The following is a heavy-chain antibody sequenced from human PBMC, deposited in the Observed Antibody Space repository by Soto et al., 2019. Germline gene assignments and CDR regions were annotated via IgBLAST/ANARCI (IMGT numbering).Heavy chain of an antibody. V-gene: IGHV5-10-1*01. J-gene: IGHJ4*02. D-gene: IGHD3-22*01. Sequence: PGEPLKISCRGSGCTFTNHWITWVRQMPGKGLEWMGRINPSDSHTNYSPSFQGHVTMSVDKSISTAYLQWSSLKASDSAMYYCARHASYYVSSGYFGTYWGQGTLVTLSS. CDR2: INPSDSHT. CDR1: GCTFTNHW. CDR3: ARHASYYVSSGYFGTY.